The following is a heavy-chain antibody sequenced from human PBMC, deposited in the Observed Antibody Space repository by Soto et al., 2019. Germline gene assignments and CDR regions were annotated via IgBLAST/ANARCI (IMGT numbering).Heavy chain of an antibody. J-gene: IGHJ4*02. D-gene: IGHD2-21*02. Sequence: ASVKVSCKASVYTFTSYAMHWVRQAPGQRLEWMGWINAGNGNTKYSQKFQGRVTITRDTSASTAYMELSSLRSEDTAVYYCARSIVVVTALDYWGQGTLVIVSS. CDR1: VYTFTSYA. CDR3: ARSIVVVTALDY. V-gene: IGHV1-3*01. CDR2: INAGNGNT.